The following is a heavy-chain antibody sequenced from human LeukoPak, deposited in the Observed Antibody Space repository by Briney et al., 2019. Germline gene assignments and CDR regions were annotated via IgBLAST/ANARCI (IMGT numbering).Heavy chain of an antibody. CDR2: INHSGST. J-gene: IGHJ6*03. CDR3: ATRRRYSSSWSPGYYYYMDV. CDR1: GGSFSGDY. Sequence: SETLSLTSAVYGGSFSGDYWSSIRQPPGKRLEWSGEINHSGSTNYNPSLKSRVTISVDTSKNQFSLKLSSVTAADTAVYYCATRRRYSSSWSPGYYYYMDVWGKGTTVTVSS. D-gene: IGHD6-13*01. V-gene: IGHV4-34*01.